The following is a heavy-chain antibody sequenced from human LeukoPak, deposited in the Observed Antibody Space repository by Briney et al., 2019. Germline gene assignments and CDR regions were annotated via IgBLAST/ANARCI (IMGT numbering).Heavy chain of an antibody. CDR2: IIPILGIA. V-gene: IGHV1-69*04. CDR1: GGTFSSYA. D-gene: IGHD1-1*01. Sequence: GASVKVSCKASGGTFSSYAISWVRQAPGQGLEWMGRIIPILGIANYAQKFQGRVTITADKSTSTAYMELSSLRSEDTAVYYCARGNWNVPDYYYGMDVWGQGTTVTVSS. CDR3: ARGNWNVPDYYYGMDV. J-gene: IGHJ6*02.